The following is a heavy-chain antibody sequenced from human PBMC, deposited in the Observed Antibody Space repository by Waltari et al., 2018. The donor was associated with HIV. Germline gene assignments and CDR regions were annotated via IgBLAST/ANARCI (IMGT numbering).Heavy chain of an antibody. Sequence: EVQLLESGGHLIQPGGSLRLSCAASGFPFDTYAMNWVRQAPGKRLGWVAAISGSGDIAYSADSVKGRFSISRDTSKNTLFLQMTSLRAEDTAVYYCAKDLGDYVWGMFTGAHFDSWGQGTLVTVSS. CDR3: AKDLGDYVWGMFTGAHFDS. CDR2: ISGSGDIA. V-gene: IGHV3-23*01. J-gene: IGHJ4*02. D-gene: IGHD3-16*01. CDR1: GFPFDTYA.